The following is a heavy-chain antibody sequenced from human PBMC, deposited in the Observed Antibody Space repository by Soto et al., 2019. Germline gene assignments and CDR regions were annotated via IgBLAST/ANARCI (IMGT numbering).Heavy chain of an antibody. Sequence: SETLSLTCTVSGGSISSYYWSWIRQPPGKGLEWIGYIYYSGSTNYNPSLKSRVTISVDTSKNQFSLKLSSVTAADTAVYYCARDRDNWGIDYWGQGTLVTVSS. D-gene: IGHD7-27*01. CDR1: GGSISSYY. CDR2: IYYSGST. V-gene: IGHV4-59*01. J-gene: IGHJ4*02. CDR3: ARDRDNWGIDY.